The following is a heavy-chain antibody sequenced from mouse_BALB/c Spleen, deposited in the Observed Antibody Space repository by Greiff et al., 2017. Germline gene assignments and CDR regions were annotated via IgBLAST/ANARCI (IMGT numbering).Heavy chain of an antibody. CDR3: TRFPYDDDDEDPYYYAMDY. D-gene: IGHD2-4*01. CDR1: GFTFSSFG. Sequence: EVKLVESGGGLVQPGGSRKLSCAASGFTFSSFGMHWVRQAPEKGLEWVAYISSGSSTIYYAETVKGRFTISRDNTKNTLCLQMTSLRSEDTTMYYCTRFPYDDDDEDPYYYAMDYGGQGTSVTVSS. V-gene: IGHV5-17*02. J-gene: IGHJ4*01. CDR2: ISSGSSTI.